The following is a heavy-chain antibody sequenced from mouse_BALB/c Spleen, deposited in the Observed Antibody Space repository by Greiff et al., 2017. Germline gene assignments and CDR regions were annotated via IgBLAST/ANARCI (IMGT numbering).Heavy chain of an antibody. Sequence: QVQLKESGPGLVQPSQSLSITCTVSGFSLTSYGVHWVRQSPGKGLEWLGVIWSGGSTDYNAAFISRLSISKDNSKSQVFFKMNSLQANDTAIYYGARNYYGSIRYAMDYWGQGTSVTVSS. CDR1: GFSLTSYG. V-gene: IGHV2-2*02. CDR3: ARNYYGSIRYAMDY. J-gene: IGHJ4*01. D-gene: IGHD1-1*01. CDR2: IWSGGST.